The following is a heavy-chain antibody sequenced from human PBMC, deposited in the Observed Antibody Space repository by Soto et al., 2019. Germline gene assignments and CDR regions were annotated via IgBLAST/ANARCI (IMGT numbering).Heavy chain of an antibody. D-gene: IGHD2-2*01. J-gene: IGHJ4*02. Sequence: ASVKVSCKASGYRLTSYGTSWVRQAPGQGLEWMGWISGHDGNTKYTQKVQGRVTVTTDTSTSTAYMDLRSLRSDDTAVYYCAREYCSSASCYGPDFWGQGTLVTVSS. CDR3: AREYCSSASCYGPDF. V-gene: IGHV1-18*01. CDR1: GYRLTSYG. CDR2: ISGHDGNT.